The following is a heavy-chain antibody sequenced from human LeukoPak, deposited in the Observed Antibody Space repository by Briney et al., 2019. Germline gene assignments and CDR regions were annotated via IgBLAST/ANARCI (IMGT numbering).Heavy chain of an antibody. Sequence: ASVKVSCKASGYTFTSYDINWVRQATGQGLEWMGWMNPNSGNTGYAQKFQGRVTMTRNTSISTAYMELSSLRSEDTAVYYCARGRSTSSPFDPWGQGTLVTVSS. V-gene: IGHV1-8*01. J-gene: IGHJ5*02. CDR1: GYTFTSYD. CDR2: MNPNSGNT. CDR3: ARGRSTSSPFDP. D-gene: IGHD2-2*01.